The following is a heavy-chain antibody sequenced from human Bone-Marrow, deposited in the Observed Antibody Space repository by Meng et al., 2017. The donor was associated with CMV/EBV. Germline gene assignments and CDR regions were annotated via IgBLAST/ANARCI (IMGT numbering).Heavy chain of an antibody. V-gene: IGHV1-2*02. J-gene: IGHJ6*01. CDR2: INPNSGGT. CDR1: GYTFTAHY. CDR3: ARDSPRSGWYYYYYGMDV. D-gene: IGHD6-19*01. Sequence: ASVKVSCKASGYTFTAHYMHWVRQAPGQGLEWLGWINPNSGGTNYAQKFQGRVTMTRDTSISTAYMELSRLRSDDTAVYYCARDSPRSGWYYYYYGMDVWGQGTTVTVSS.